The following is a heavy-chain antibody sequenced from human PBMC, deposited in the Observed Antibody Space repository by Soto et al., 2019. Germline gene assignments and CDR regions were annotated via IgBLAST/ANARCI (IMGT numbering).Heavy chain of an antibody. J-gene: IGHJ4*02. Sequence: QVQLVQSGAEVKKPGASVKVSCKASGYTFTSYGINWVRQAPGQGLEWMGWISTFNGNTNYVQKXXXXVXXXXXXXXXTXXXXXXXXXXXXTAVYYXXXXDYGHYGLWGQGTLVTVSS. V-gene: IGHV1-18*01. CDR3: XXXDYGHYGL. CDR2: ISTFNGNT. D-gene: IGHD4-17*01. CDR1: GYTFTSYG.